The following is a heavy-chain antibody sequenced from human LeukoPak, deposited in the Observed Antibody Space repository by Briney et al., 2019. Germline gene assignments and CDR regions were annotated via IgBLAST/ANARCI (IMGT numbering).Heavy chain of an antibody. CDR1: GFTFSSYE. CDR3: ALGWFLGGNY. Sequence: GGSLRLSCAASGFTFSSYEMNWVRQAPGKGLEWVSYISSSGSTIYYADSVKGRFTISRDNAKNSLYLQMNSLRAEDTAVYYCALGWFLGGNYWGQGTLVTVSS. J-gene: IGHJ4*02. D-gene: IGHD3-3*01. V-gene: IGHV3-48*03. CDR2: ISSSGSTI.